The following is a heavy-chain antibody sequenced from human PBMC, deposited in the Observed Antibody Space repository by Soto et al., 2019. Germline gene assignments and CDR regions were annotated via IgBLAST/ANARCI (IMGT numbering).Heavy chain of an antibody. Sequence: SETLSLICTVSGGSLRGYSWSWIRQSPGKGLECIGYVYSGGGTNYSPSFMGRVTISVDTTDNQFSLKLSSVTAADTAVYYCARGQTSIAVAAKRRYYYGMDVWGQGTTVTVSS. CDR1: GGSLRGYS. CDR3: ARGQTSIAVAAKRRYYYGMDV. CDR2: VYSGGGT. J-gene: IGHJ6*02. V-gene: IGHV4-59*12. D-gene: IGHD6-19*01.